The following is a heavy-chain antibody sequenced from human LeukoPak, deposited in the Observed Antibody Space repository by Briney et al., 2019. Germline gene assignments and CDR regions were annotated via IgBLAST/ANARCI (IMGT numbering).Heavy chain of an antibody. CDR1: GFTFSSYE. CDR2: ISTSGSTI. Sequence: GGXLRLSCAASGFTFSSYEMNWVRQAPGKGLEWVSYISTSGSTIYYADSVKGRFTVSRDNAKNSLYLQMNSLRAEDTAVYYCARESLYSGYDGWGQGTLVTVSS. J-gene: IGHJ4*02. V-gene: IGHV3-48*03. CDR3: ARESLYSGYDG. D-gene: IGHD5-12*01.